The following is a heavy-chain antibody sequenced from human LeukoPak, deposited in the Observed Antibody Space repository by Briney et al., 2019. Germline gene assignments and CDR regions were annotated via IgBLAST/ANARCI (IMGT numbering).Heavy chain of an antibody. CDR2: IYYSGST. J-gene: IGHJ4*02. D-gene: IGHD4-17*01. CDR3: ARGFAVTTKVVDYFDY. CDR1: GGSISSYY. Sequence: PSETLSLTCTVSGGSISSYYWSWIRQPPGKGLEWIGYIYYSGSTNYNPSLKSRVTISVDTSKNQFSLKLSSVTAADTAVYYCARGFAVTTKVVDYFDYWGQGTLVTVSS. V-gene: IGHV4-59*01.